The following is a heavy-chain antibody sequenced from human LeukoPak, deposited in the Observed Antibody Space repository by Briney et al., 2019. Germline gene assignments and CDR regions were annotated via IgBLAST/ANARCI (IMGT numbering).Heavy chain of an antibody. J-gene: IGHJ4*02. CDR1: GFTFSSYG. CDR3: ANGLRAAAGTGGY. V-gene: IGHV3-30*02. Sequence: GGSLRLCCAASGFTFSSYGMHWVRQAAGKGLEWVAFIRYDGSNKYYADSVKGRFTISRDNSKNTLYLQMNSLRAEDTAVYYCANGLRAAAGTGGYWGQGTLVTVSS. CDR2: IRYDGSNK. D-gene: IGHD6-13*01.